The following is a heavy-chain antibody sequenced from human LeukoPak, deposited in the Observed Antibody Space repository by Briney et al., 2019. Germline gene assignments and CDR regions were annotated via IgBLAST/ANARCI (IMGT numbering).Heavy chain of an antibody. CDR2: ISNYFGVT. CDR1: GFRFTSFG. Sequence: ASVKVSFKASGFRFTSFGVSWGRQAPGQGLELMGWISNYFGVTHYAYKFEDRVTMTIDTSTATAYMELRSLRYDDTAIYYCARDSDYSGNGNGDWFDPWGQGTVVTVSS. J-gene: IGHJ5*02. CDR3: ARDSDYSGNGNGDWFDP. V-gene: IGHV1-18*04. D-gene: IGHD4-11*01.